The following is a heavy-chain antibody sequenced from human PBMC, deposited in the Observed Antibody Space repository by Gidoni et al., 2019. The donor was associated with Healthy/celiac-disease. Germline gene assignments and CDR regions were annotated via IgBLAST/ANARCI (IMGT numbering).Heavy chain of an antibody. CDR3: ARHAVPSSSYSAFDI. CDR1: GYSFTSYW. Sequence: EVQLVQSGAEVKKPGESLKISCKGSGYSFTSYWIGWVRQMPGKGREWMGIIYPGDSDTRYSPSFQGQVTISADKSISTAYLQWSSLKASDTAMYYCARHAVPSSSYSAFDIWGQGTMVTVSS. D-gene: IGHD6-6*01. J-gene: IGHJ3*02. V-gene: IGHV5-51*01. CDR2: IYPGDSDT.